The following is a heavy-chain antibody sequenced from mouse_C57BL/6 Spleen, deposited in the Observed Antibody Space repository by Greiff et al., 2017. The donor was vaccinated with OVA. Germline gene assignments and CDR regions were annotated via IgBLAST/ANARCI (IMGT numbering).Heavy chain of an antibody. CDR3: ARHEDAGYDYDRTWFAY. J-gene: IGHJ3*01. D-gene: IGHD2-4*01. CDR2: FYPGSGSI. CDR1: GYTFTEYT. V-gene: IGHV1-62-2*01. Sequence: QVQLKQSGAELVKPGASVKLSCKASGYTFTEYTIHWVKQRSGQGLEWIGWFYPGSGSIKYNEKFKDKATLTADKSSSTVYMELSRLTSEDSAVYFCARHEDAGYDYDRTWFAYWGQGTLVTVSA.